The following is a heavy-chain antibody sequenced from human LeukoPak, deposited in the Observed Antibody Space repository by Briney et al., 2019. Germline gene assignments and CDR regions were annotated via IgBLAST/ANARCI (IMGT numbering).Heavy chain of an antibody. D-gene: IGHD5-12*01. Sequence: GGSLRLSCAASGFTFSSYAMSWVRQAPGKGLEWVSGVSGSGGSTYYADSVKGRFTISRDNSKNTLYLQVNSLRAEDTAVYYCAKDLDIVATITGNWGQGTLVTVSP. J-gene: IGHJ4*02. V-gene: IGHV3-23*01. CDR1: GFTFSSYA. CDR2: VSGSGGST. CDR3: AKDLDIVATITGN.